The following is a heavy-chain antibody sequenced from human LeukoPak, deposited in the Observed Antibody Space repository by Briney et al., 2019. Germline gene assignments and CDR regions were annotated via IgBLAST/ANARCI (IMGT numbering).Heavy chain of an antibody. CDR3: ATTYSRSGDDWFDP. Sequence: SETLSVTCTVSGGSISSYYWSWIRKSPGRGLEWIGYIYYSGSTHYNPSLKSRVTMSIDTSKNKFSLKLSSATAADTAIYYCATTYSRSGDDWFDPWGQGILVTVSS. CDR1: GGSISSYY. V-gene: IGHV4-59*01. J-gene: IGHJ5*02. CDR2: IYYSGST. D-gene: IGHD2-21*01.